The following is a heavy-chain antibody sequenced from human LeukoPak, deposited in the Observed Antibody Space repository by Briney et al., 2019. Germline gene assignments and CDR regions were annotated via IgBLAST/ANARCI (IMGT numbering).Heavy chain of an antibody. Sequence: GGSLRLSCAASGFTFSSYAMHWVRQAPGKGLEWVSSISSSSSYIYYADSVKGRFTISRDNAKNSLYLQMNSLRAEDTAVYYCARDGDPLYSSGNDAFDIWGQGTMVTVSS. CDR3: ARDGDPLYSSGNDAFDI. D-gene: IGHD6-19*01. CDR2: ISSSSSYI. V-gene: IGHV3-21*01. J-gene: IGHJ3*02. CDR1: GFTFSSYA.